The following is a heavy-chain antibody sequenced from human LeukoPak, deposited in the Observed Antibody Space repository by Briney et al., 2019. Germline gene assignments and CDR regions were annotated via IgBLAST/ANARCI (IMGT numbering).Heavy chain of an antibody. CDR2: ISAYNGNT. CDR1: GGTFSSYA. CDR3: ARVVGSNWFDP. Sequence: ASVKVSCKASGGTFSSYAISWVRQAPGQGLEWMGWISAYNGNTNYAQKLQGRVTMTTDTSTSTAYMELRSLRSDDTAVYYCARVVGSNWFDPWGQGTLVTVSS. V-gene: IGHV1-18*01. D-gene: IGHD2-15*01. J-gene: IGHJ5*02.